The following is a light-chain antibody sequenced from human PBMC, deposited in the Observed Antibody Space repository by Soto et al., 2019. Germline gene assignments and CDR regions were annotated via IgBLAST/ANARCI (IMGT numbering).Light chain of an antibody. CDR1: QSVSNW. CDR3: QQLFDSPIT. V-gene: IGKV1-5*01. J-gene: IGKJ5*01. Sequence: EIQMTQSPSTLSASFGDRFTITCMASQSVSNWLAWYQQKPGKAPNLLIYDAHSLESGVPSRFSATVSGTEFSLTITSLQPEDFATYYCQQLFDSPITFGQGTRLDIK. CDR2: DAH.